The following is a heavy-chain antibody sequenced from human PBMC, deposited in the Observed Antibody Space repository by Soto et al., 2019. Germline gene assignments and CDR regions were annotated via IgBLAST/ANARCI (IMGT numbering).Heavy chain of an antibody. CDR3: GRVQGWVRALDY. D-gene: IGHD1-1*01. J-gene: IGHJ4*02. CDR1: GFNVSSNY. Sequence: GGSLRLSSAASGFNVSSNYMSWVRQAPGKGLEWVSVIYSGGSTYYADSVKGRFTISRHNSKKTLYLQMNSLRAEDTASYYCGRVQGWVRALDYWGKGTLVTVS. V-gene: IGHV3-66*01. CDR2: IYSGGST.